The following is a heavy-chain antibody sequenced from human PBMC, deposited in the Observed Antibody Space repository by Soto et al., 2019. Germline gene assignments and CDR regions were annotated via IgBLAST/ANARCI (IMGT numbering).Heavy chain of an antibody. CDR3: ERRGPRLAVRGVFDY. Sequence: ENLVVNRPVSGWPFSGYYWSWIRQPPGKGLEWIGGINHSGSTNYNPSLKSRVTISVDTSKNQFSLKLSYVTAADTAVYYCERRGPRLAVRGVFDYWGQGTLVTVSS. CDR2: INHSGST. D-gene: IGHD3-10*01. J-gene: IGHJ4*02. CDR1: GWPFSGYY. V-gene: IGHV4-34*01.